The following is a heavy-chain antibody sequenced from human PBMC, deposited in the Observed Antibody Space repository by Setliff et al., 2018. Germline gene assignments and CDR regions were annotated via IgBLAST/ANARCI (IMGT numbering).Heavy chain of an antibody. CDR1: EFTVSINY. J-gene: IGHJ3*02. CDR3: ARGYSYGYGDAFDI. V-gene: IGHV3-53*01. Sequence: GGSLRLSCAASEFTVSINYMSWVRQAPGKGLEWVSVIYSGGSTYYADSVKGRFTISRDNSKNTLYLQMNSLRAEDTAVYYCARGYSYGYGDAFDIWGQGTMVTVSS. D-gene: IGHD5-18*01. CDR2: IYSGGST.